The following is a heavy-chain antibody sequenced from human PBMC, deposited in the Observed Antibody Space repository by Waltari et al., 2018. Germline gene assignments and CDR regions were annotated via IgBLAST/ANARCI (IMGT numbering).Heavy chain of an antibody. V-gene: IGHV1-2*02. CDR2: INPNSGGT. CDR3: ARDISILEHFDY. D-gene: IGHD3-3*02. CDR1: GYTFTGYY. Sequence: QVQLVQSGAEVKKPGASVKVSCKASGYTFTGYYMHWVRQAPGKGLEWMGWINPNSGGTNYAQKLQGRVTMTRDTSISTAYMELSRLRSDDTAVYYCARDISILEHFDYWGQGTLVTVSS. J-gene: IGHJ4*02.